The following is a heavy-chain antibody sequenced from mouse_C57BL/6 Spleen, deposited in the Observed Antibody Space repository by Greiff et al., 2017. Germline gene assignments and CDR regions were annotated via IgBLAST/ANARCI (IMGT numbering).Heavy chain of an antibody. CDR2: IDPSDSYT. V-gene: IGHV1-69*01. CDR1: GYTFTSYW. CDR3: ARGGGGGEYFDV. J-gene: IGHJ1*03. Sequence: VQLQQPGAELVMPGASVKLSCKASGYTFTSYWMHWVKQRPGQGLEWIGEIDPSDSYTNYNQKFKGKSTLTVDKSSSTAYMQLSSLTSEDSAVYYCARGGGGGEYFDVWGTGTTVTVSS.